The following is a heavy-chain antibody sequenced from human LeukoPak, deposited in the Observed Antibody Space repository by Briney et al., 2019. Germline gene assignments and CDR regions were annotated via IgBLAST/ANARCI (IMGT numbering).Heavy chain of an antibody. Sequence: GRSLRLSCAASGFTFSSYGMHWVRQAPGKGLEWAAVISYDGSNKYYADSVKGRFTISRDNSKNTLYLQMNSLRAGDTALYYCARGLGPHYWGQGTLVTVSS. D-gene: IGHD3-16*01. J-gene: IGHJ4*02. CDR3: ARGLGPHY. CDR1: GFTFSSYG. V-gene: IGHV3-30*03. CDR2: ISYDGSNK.